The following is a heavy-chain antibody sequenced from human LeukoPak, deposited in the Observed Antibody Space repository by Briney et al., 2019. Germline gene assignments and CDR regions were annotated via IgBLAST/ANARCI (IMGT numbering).Heavy chain of an antibody. Sequence: GGSLRLSCAASGFTSSSYGMHWVRQAPGKGLEWVAFIRYDGSNKYYADSVKGRFTISRDRSQNTLYLQMKSLRAEDTAVYYCARGAMSTLARFDSWGQGTLVSVSS. CDR3: ARGAMSTLARFDS. V-gene: IGHV3-30*02. CDR1: GFTSSSYG. CDR2: IRYDGSNK. D-gene: IGHD2/OR15-2a*01. J-gene: IGHJ4*02.